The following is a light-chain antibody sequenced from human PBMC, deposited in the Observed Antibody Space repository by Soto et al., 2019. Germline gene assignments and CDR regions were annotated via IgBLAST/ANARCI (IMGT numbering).Light chain of an antibody. CDR1: SSDVGGYNY. CDR3: SSYAGRNNLV. J-gene: IGLJ2*01. Sequence: QSALTQPPSASGSPGQSVTISCTGTSSDVGGYNYVSWYQQHPGKAPKLMIYEVSKRPSGVPDHFSGSKSGNTASLTVSGLQAEDEADYYCSSYAGRNNLVFGGGTKLTVL. CDR2: EVS. V-gene: IGLV2-8*01.